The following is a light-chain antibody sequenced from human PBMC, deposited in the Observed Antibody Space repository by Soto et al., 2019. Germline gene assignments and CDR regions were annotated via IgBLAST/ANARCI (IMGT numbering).Light chain of an antibody. V-gene: IGKV3-20*01. Sequence: EIVLTQSPGTLSLSPGERATLSCRASQSVSSSYLAWYQQKPGQAPRLLIYGASSRATGIPDRFSGSGSGPDFTLTIGRLEPEDFAVYYCQQYGSSPFGQGTRLEIK. CDR3: QQYGSSP. J-gene: IGKJ5*01. CDR2: GAS. CDR1: QSVSSSY.